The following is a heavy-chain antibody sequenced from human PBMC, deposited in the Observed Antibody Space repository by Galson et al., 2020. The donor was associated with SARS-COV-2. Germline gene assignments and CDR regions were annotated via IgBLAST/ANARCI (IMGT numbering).Heavy chain of an antibody. CDR2: IIPDTGGT. J-gene: IGHJ4*02. V-gene: IGHV1-2*02. D-gene: IGHD2-21*02. CDR1: F. CDR3: ARYCGGDCYGLDY. Sequence: FMHWVRHAAEQGLKWMGWIIPDTGGTKYAQKFQGRITMTRETSISTVYMELSGLRSDDTAVYYCARYCGGDCYGLDYWGRGTLVTVSS.